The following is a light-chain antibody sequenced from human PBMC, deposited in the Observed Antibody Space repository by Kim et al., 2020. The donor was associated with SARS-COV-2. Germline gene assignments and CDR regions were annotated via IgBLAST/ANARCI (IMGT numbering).Light chain of an antibody. J-gene: IGLJ2*01. CDR3: NSREN. CDR2: GKN. CDR1: SLRSYY. V-gene: IGLV3-19*01. Sequence: SSELTQDPAVSVALGQTVRITCQGDSLRSYYASWYQQKPGQAPVLVIYGKNNRPSGIPDRFSGSSSGNTASLTITGAQAEDEADYYCNSRENFGGGTQLTVL.